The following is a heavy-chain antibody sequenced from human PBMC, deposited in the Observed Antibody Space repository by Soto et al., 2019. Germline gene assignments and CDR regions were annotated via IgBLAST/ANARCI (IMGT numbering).Heavy chain of an antibody. CDR1: GGSVSGGAYY. J-gene: IGHJ4*02. D-gene: IGHD3-22*01. CDR3: ARARTVWLYYYDSSGYYPQDFDY. CDR2: IYYSGST. V-gene: IGHV4-61*08. Sequence: SETLSLTCTVSGGSVSGGAYYWTWIRQPPGKGLEWIGYIYYSGSTNYNPSLKSRVTISVDTSKNQFSLKLSSVTAADTAVYYCARARTVWLYYYDSSGYYPQDFDYWGQGTLVTVSS.